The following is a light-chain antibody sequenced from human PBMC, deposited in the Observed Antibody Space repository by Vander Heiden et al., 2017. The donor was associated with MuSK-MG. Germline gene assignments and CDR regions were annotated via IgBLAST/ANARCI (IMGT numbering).Light chain of an antibody. CDR3: NSRDSSGNHLRV. CDR2: GKN. Sequence: SSELTQDPAVSVALGQTVRITCQGDSLRSYYASWYQQKPGQAPVLVIYGKNNRPSGIPDRFSGSSSGNTASLTITGAQAEDEADYYCNSRDSSGNHLRVFGGGTKLT. J-gene: IGLJ2*01. V-gene: IGLV3-19*01. CDR1: SLRSYY.